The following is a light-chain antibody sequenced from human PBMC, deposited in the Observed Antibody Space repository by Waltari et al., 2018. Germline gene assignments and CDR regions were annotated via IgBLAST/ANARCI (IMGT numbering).Light chain of an antibody. V-gene: IGKV4-1*01. CDR2: WAS. Sequence: DIVMTQSPDSLAVSLGERATINCKSSQSVLYRSANKSYLNWYQQKPGQPPKLLIYWASTRESGVPDRISGAGSGTDFTLTISSLQSEDVAVYYCQQYYSTPLTFGGGTKV. CDR3: QQYYSTPLT. CDR1: QSVLYRSANKSY. J-gene: IGKJ4*01.